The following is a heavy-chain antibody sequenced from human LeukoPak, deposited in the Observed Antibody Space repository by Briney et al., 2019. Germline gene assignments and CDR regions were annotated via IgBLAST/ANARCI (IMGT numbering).Heavy chain of an antibody. CDR1: GGSISSGSYY. CDR3: ARRYFDYYVSSGYWFDP. V-gene: IGHV4-61*02. J-gene: IGHJ5*02. D-gene: IGHD3-22*01. CDR2: IYTSGST. Sequence: PSQTLSLTCTVSGGSISSGSYYWSWIRQPAGKGLEWIGRIYTSGSTNYNPSLKSRVTISVDTSKNQFSLKLSSVTAADTAVYYCARRYFDYYVSSGYWFDPWGQGTLVTVSS.